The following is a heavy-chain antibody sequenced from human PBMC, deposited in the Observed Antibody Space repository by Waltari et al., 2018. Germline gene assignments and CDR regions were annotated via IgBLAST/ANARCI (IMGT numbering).Heavy chain of an antibody. Sequence: QVQLQQWGAGLLKPSETLSLTCAVYGGSFSGSSWSWIRQPPGKGLEWIGEINHSGSTNYNPSLKSRVTISVDTSKNQFSLKLSSVTAADTAVYYCATAKYYDFWSGYYFGYWGQGTLVTVSS. V-gene: IGHV4-34*01. CDR1: GGSFSGSS. D-gene: IGHD3-3*01. CDR2: INHSGST. J-gene: IGHJ4*02. CDR3: ATAKYYDFWSGYYFGY.